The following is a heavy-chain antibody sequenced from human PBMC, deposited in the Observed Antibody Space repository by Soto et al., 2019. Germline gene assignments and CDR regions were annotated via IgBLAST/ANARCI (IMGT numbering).Heavy chain of an antibody. CDR3: SRHWYCSGGSCYYYYYYYGMDV. V-gene: IGHV5-51*01. CDR1: GYSFTSYW. J-gene: IGHJ6*02. CDR2: IYPGDSDT. D-gene: IGHD2-15*01. Sequence: PGESLKISCKGSGYSFTSYWIGWVRQMPGKGLEWMGIIYPGDSDTRYSPSFQGQVTISADKSISTAYLQWSSLKASDTAMYYCSRHWYCSGGSCYYYYYYYGMDVWGQGTTVTVSS.